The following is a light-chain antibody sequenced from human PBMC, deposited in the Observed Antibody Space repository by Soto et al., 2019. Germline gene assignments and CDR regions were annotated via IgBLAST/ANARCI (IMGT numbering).Light chain of an antibody. J-gene: IGLJ2*01. CDR2: EVI. V-gene: IGLV2-8*01. Sequence: QSVLTQPPSASGSPGQSVTISCTGTSSDVGGYNYVSWYQHHPGKAPKLMIYEVIKRPSGVPDRFSGSKSGNTASLTVSGLQAEDEADYYCGSYAGTSVVFGGGTKLTVL. CDR3: GSYAGTSVV. CDR1: SSDVGGYNY.